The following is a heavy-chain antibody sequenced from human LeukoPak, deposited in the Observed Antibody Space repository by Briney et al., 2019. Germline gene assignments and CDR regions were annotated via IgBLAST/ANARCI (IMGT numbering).Heavy chain of an antibody. CDR1: GFTFSSYA. CDR2: ISGSGGST. CDR3: AKDVWDIVVVVAAPVDY. J-gene: IGHJ4*02. V-gene: IGHV3-23*01. Sequence: GGSLRLSCAASGFTFSSYAMSWVCQAPGKGLEWVSAISGSGGSTYYADSVKGRFTISRDNSKNTLYLQMNSLRAEDTAVYYCAKDVWDIVVVVAAPVDYWGQGTLVTVSS. D-gene: IGHD2-15*01.